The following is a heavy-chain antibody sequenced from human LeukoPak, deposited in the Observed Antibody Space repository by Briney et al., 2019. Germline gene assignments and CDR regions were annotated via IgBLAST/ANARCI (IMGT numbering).Heavy chain of an antibody. CDR1: GYTFTNYD. CDR3: MRGSSGTYHGIYNWFDP. Sequence: ASAKVSCKASGYTFTNYDINWVRQATGQGLEWMGWMNPNSGNTGSAQKFQGRVTMTRSTSISTAYMELSSLRSEDTAVYYCMRGSSGTYHGIYNWFDPWGQGTLVTVSS. CDR2: MNPNSGNT. D-gene: IGHD1-26*01. V-gene: IGHV1-8*01. J-gene: IGHJ5*02.